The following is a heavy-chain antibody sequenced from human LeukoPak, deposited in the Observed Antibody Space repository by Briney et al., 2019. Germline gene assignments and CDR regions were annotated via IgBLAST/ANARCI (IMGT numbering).Heavy chain of an antibody. J-gene: IGHJ3*02. CDR3: ARAGDTMIVVVIADAFDI. CDR1: GYTFTGYY. CDR2: INPNSGNI. D-gene: IGHD3-22*01. V-gene: IGHV1-2*02. Sequence: ASVKVSCKASGYTFTGYYMHWVRQAPGQGLEWMGWINPNSGNINYAQKFEGRVTMTRDTSISTAYMELSRLRSDDTAVYYCARAGDTMIVVVIADAFDIWGQGTMVTVSS.